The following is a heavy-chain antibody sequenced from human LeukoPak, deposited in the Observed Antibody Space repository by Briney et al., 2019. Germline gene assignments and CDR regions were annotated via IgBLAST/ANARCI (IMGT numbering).Heavy chain of an antibody. D-gene: IGHD5-12*01. CDR2: ISAYNGNT. J-gene: IGHJ4*02. CDR1: GYTFTSYG. V-gene: IGHV1-18*01. Sequence: GASVKVSCKASGYTFTSYGISWVRQAPGQGLEWMGWISAYNGNTNYAQKLRGRVTMTTDTSTSTAYMELRSLRSDDTAVYYCAREGPPLYSGYDYPYFDYWGQGTLVTVSS. CDR3: AREGPPLYSGYDYPYFDY.